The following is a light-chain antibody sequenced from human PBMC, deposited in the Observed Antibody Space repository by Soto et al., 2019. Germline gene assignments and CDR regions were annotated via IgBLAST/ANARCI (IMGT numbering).Light chain of an antibody. Sequence: EIVLTQSPATLSLSPGERATLSCRASQSISNSLAWYQQKPGQAPRLLIYAASNRATGIPARFSGSGSGTDFTLTISSLEPEDFAVYYCQQRGEWPPGATFG. CDR3: QQRGEWPPGAT. V-gene: IGKV3-11*01. CDR1: QSISNS. CDR2: AAS. J-gene: IGKJ5*01.